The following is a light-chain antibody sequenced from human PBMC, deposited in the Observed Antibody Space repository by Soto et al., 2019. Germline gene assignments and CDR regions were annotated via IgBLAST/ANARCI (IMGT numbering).Light chain of an antibody. Sequence: QSALTQPASVSGSPGQSISISSTGTSSDIGSYNYISWYQQHPGEAPKLMIYEVSNRPSGVSNRFSGSKSGNTASLTISGLQAEDEADYYSSSYTTSSSYVFGTGTKLTVL. CDR1: SSDIGSYNY. V-gene: IGLV2-14*01. J-gene: IGLJ1*01. CDR2: EVS. CDR3: SSYTTSSSYV.